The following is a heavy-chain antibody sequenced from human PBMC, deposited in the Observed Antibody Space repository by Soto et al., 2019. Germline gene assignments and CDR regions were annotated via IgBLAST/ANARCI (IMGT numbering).Heavy chain of an antibody. D-gene: IGHD3-3*01. CDR2: ISAYNGNT. Sequence: GASVKVSCKASGYTFTSYGISWVQQAPGQGLEWMGWISAYNGNTNYAQKLQGRVTMTTDTSTSTAYMELRSLRSDDTAVYYCARDPNGAENFWSGYCDYWGQGTLVTVSS. V-gene: IGHV1-18*01. CDR1: GYTFTSYG. CDR3: ARDPNGAENFWSGYCDY. J-gene: IGHJ4*02.